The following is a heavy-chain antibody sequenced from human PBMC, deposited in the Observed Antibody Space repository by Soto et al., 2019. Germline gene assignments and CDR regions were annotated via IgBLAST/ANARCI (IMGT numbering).Heavy chain of an antibody. D-gene: IGHD6-19*01. CDR3: ARDPRRFSSGWFENDY. CDR1: GFTLSSYS. Sequence: EVQLVESGGGLVQPGGSLRLSCAASGFTLSSYSMNWVRQAPGKGLEWVSYISSSSSTIYYADSVKGRFTISRDNAKNSLYLQMNSLRDEDTAVYYCARDPRRFSSGWFENDYWGQGTLVTVSS. V-gene: IGHV3-48*02. CDR2: ISSSSSTI. J-gene: IGHJ4*02.